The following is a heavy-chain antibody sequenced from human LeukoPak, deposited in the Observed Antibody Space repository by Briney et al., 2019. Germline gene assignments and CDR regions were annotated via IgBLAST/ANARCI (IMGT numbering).Heavy chain of an antibody. Sequence: GESLKISCKASGQSFTNYWIGWVRQMPGKGLEWMGIIHPIDSTTLYTPSFQGQVTISADKSISTAYLQWSSLQPSDTAMYYCARRYYHSTEFDPWGQGALVTVSS. V-gene: IGHV5-51*03. D-gene: IGHD3-22*01. J-gene: IGHJ5*02. CDR1: GQSFTNYW. CDR3: ARRYYHSTEFDP. CDR2: IHPIDSTT.